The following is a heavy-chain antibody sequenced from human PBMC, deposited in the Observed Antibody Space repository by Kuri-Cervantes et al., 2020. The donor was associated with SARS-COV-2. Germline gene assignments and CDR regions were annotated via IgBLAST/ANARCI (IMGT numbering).Heavy chain of an antibody. J-gene: IGHJ5*02. CDR3: ARDKLWFGELTNWFDP. Sequence: SCTVSGGSISSGDYYWSWIRQPPGKGLEWIGYIYYSGSTYYNPSLKSRVTISVDTSKNQFSLKLSSVTAADTAVYYCARDKLWFGELTNWFDPWGQGTLVTVSS. CDR1: GGSISSGDYY. V-gene: IGHV4-30-4*08. CDR2: IYYSGST. D-gene: IGHD3-10*01.